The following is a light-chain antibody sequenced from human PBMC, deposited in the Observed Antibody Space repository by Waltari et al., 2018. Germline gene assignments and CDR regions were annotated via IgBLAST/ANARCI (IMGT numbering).Light chain of an antibody. Sequence: SYVLTQPPSVSVAPGKAATITCGGTKIGSKSEHWYQQKPGQAPVLVIKYDTDRPSGIPERISGSNSGNTATLTISRVEAGDEADYYCHVWDSSSDQQEFGGGTKLTVL. V-gene: IGLV3-21*04. J-gene: IGLJ2*01. CDR1: KIGSKS. CDR3: HVWDSSSDQQE. CDR2: YDT.